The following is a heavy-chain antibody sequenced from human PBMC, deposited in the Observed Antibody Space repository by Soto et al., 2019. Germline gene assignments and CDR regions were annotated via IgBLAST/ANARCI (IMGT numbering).Heavy chain of an antibody. CDR2: ITTYNGNT. J-gene: IGHJ6*02. Sequence: QVQLVQSGVEVREPGASVKLSCKAVRYIFTNYGVSWVRQAPGQGLEWMGWITTYNGNTEYAQKFQGRVTMTTDASTRTGYMELGSLRSDDTAIYYCARALTGYGMDVWGQGTTVTVSS. V-gene: IGHV1-18*01. CDR3: ARALTGYGMDV. CDR1: RYIFTNYG.